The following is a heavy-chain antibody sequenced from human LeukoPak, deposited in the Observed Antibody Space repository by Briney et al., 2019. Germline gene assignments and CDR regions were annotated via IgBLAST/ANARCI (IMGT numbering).Heavy chain of an antibody. Sequence: GVLRLSCAASGFKFSDYHMNWIRQAPGKGLEWISYISSRGSDIYYADSVQGRFTVSRDTAENSWYLHMSSLRAEDTAVYYCSGRGAGPYYFAFWGQGTLVTVSS. CDR2: ISSRGSDI. CDR1: GFKFSDYH. J-gene: IGHJ4*01. D-gene: IGHD1-26*01. V-gene: IGHV3-11*01. CDR3: SGRGAGPYYFAF.